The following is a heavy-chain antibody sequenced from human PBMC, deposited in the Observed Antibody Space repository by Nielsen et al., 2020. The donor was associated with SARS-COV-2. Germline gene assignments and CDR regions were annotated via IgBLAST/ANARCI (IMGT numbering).Heavy chain of an antibody. CDR3: ARDVGRGVIRYFDY. D-gene: IGHD3-10*01. V-gene: IGHV4-61*01. CDR1: GGSVSSGSYY. J-gene: IGHJ4*02. Sequence: SETLSLTCTVSGGSVSSGSYYWSWIRQPPGKGLEWIGYIYYSGSTYYNPSLKSRVTISVDTSKNQFSLKLSSVTAADTAVYYCARDVGRGVIRYFDYWGQGTLVTVSS. CDR2: IYYSGST.